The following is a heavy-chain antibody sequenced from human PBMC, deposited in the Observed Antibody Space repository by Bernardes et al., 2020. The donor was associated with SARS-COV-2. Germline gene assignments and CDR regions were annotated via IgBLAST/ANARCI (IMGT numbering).Heavy chain of an antibody. CDR2: ISNSGRT. V-gene: IGHV4-59*01. D-gene: IGHD3-3*01. CDR3: ARGTIFGVVYNWYFDL. CDR1: VGSISRYY. Sequence: SETLSLTCSVSVGSISRYYWSWIRQPPGKGLEWIGYISNSGRTNYNPSLKSRVTLSVDTSKNQFSLKLSSVTAADTAVYFCARGTIFGVVYNWYFDLWGRGTLVTVSS. J-gene: IGHJ2*01.